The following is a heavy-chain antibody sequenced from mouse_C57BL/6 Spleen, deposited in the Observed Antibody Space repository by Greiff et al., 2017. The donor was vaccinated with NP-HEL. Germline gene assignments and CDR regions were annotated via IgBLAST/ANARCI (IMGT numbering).Heavy chain of an antibody. Sequence: QVQLQQPGTELVKPGASVKLSCKASGYTFTSYWMHWVKQRPGQGLEWIGNINPSNGGPNYNEKFKSKATLTVDKSSSTAYMQLSSLTSEDSAVYYCARWDYYGSSYVGMDYWGQGTSVTVSS. CDR1: GYTFTSYW. CDR3: ARWDYYGSSYVGMDY. D-gene: IGHD1-1*01. J-gene: IGHJ4*01. V-gene: IGHV1-53*01. CDR2: INPSNGGP.